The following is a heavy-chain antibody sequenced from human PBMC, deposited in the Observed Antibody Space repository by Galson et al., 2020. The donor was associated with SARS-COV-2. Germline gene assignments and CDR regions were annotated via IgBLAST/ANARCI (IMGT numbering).Heavy chain of an antibody. D-gene: IGHD6-19*01. CDR2: IYYSGFT. V-gene: IGHV4-59*08. CDR1: GDSLSPYC. CDR3: ARLPDSSGWDGLDG. Sequence: ETSETLSLTCTVSGDSLSPYCWSWIRQPPGKGLEWIGYIYYSGFTNYNPSLRSRVTISVDTSKNQFSLKVNSVTAADTAVYYCARLPDSSGWDGLDGWGQGTTVAVSS. J-gene: IGHJ6*02.